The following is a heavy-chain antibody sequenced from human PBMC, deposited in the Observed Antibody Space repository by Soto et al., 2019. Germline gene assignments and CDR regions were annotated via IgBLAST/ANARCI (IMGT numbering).Heavy chain of an antibody. D-gene: IGHD3-22*01. J-gene: IGHJ6*02. CDR1: GGTFSSYA. V-gene: IGHV1-69*13. CDR2: IIPIFGTA. Sequence: SVKVSCKASGGTFSSYAISWVRQAPGQGLEWMGGIIPIFGTANYAQEFQGRVTITADESTSTAYMELSSLRSEDTAVYYCASDYYDSSGPPYYYYGMDVWGQGTTVTVSS. CDR3: ASDYYDSSGPPYYYYGMDV.